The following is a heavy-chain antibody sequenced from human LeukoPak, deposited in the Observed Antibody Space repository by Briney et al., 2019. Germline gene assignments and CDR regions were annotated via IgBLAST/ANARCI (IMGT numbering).Heavy chain of an antibody. CDR2: IYSGGST. CDR1: GFMVSGNY. Sequence: GGSLRLSXAASGFMVSGNYMSWIRQAPGKGLEWVSVIYSGGSTYYADSVKGRFTISRDNSKNTLYLQMNSLRAEDTAMYYCARGKDDAFDIWGQGTMVTVSS. J-gene: IGHJ3*02. CDR3: ARGKDDAFDI. V-gene: IGHV3-53*01.